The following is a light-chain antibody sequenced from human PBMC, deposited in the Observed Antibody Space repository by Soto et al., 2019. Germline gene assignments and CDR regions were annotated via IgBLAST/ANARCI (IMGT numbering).Light chain of an antibody. CDR1: QSVGSNY. CDR3: QQYGGSVQT. Sequence: EIVLTQFPGTLSLSPGERATLSCRASQSVGSNYLAWYQQRPGQPPNLLIFGASHRAPDIPDRFSGSGSGTDFTLTIRRLEPEDFAVYYCQQYGGSVQTFGQGTKVEIK. J-gene: IGKJ1*01. V-gene: IGKV3-20*01. CDR2: GAS.